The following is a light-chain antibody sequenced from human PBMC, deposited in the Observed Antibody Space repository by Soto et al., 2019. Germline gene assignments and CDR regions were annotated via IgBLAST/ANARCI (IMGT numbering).Light chain of an antibody. CDR3: QQRISWPPYT. CDR2: SAS. CDR1: QSVGSG. Sequence: EIVMTQSPATLSVSPGERATLSCRASQSVGSGLSWYQQKPGHTPRLLIYSASNRATGIPPRFSGSGSGTDFTLTTSSLEPEDFAIYYCQQRISWPPYTFGQGTKVDIK. J-gene: IGKJ2*01. V-gene: IGKV3-11*01.